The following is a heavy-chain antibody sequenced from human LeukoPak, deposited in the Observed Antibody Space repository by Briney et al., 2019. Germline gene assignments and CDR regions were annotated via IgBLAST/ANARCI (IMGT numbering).Heavy chain of an antibody. CDR2: IKQGGREK. Sequence: GGSLRLSCAASGFTCSSYRMSWVPQAPGEGGEGVASIKQGGREKYYVDSVKGRFTISRDNAQNSLYLQMNSLRAADTALYPCASAPGDGWFDPWGQGTLVTVSS. D-gene: IGHD4-17*01. CDR3: ASAPGDGWFDP. CDR1: GFTCSSYR. J-gene: IGHJ5*02. V-gene: IGHV3-7*01.